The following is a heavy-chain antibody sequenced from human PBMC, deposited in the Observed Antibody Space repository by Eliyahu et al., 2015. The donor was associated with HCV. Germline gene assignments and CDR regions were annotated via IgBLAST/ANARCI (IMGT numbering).Heavy chain of an antibody. CDR3: AKGDSGTHLGAFDI. D-gene: IGHD1-26*01. Sequence: EQLVESGGGVVQPGGSLRLSCASXGFLFGAYGMHWVRQAPGKGLQWVXGATYDAGEKYYADXVKGRFTISRDNFKNSLYLQMNSLRPEDTAVYFCAKGDSGTHLGAFDIWGQGTSVSVSS. V-gene: IGHV3-30*18. CDR2: ATYDAGEK. CDR1: GFLFGAYG. J-gene: IGHJ3*02.